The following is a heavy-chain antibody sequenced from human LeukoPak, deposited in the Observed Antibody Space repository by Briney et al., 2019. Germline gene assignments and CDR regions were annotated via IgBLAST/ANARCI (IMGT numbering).Heavy chain of an antibody. J-gene: IGHJ5*02. V-gene: IGHV1-18*01. D-gene: IGHD6-13*01. CDR2: ISAYNGNT. CDR1: GYTFTSYG. Sequence: HWASAKVSCKASGYTFTSYGISWVRQAPGQGLEWMGWISAYNGNTNYAQKLQGRVTMTTDTSTSTAYMELRSLRSDDTAVYYCARQAAAGLNWFDPWGQGTLVTVSS. CDR3: ARQAAAGLNWFDP.